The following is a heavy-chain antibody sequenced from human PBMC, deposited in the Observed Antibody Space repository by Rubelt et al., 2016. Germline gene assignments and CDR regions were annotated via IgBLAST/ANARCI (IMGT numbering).Heavy chain of an antibody. J-gene: IGHJ3*02. CDR1: GGTFSSYA. D-gene: IGHD6-13*01. CDR3: ARGGAAAADDNDAFDI. Sequence: QVQLVQSGAEVKKPGSSVKVSCKASGGTFSSYAISWVRQAPGQGLEWMGGIIPIFGTANYAQKFQGRVTITADESTSTAYMERGSRRSEDTAVYYCARGGAAAADDNDAFDIWGQGTMVTVSS. CDR2: IIPIFGTA. V-gene: IGHV1-69*01.